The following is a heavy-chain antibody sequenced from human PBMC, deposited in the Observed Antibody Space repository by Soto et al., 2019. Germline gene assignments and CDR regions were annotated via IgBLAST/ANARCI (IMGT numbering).Heavy chain of an antibody. CDR2: IYDSGST. J-gene: IGHJ4*02. Sequence: PSETLSLTCSGSGDSLKSHYWALIRHSPGKGLEWIGNIYDSGSTNYSPALKSRVSMSVDTSKNLFSLKMNSVTAADTAVYYCARSSMLLVDYFDSWGQGQVFTVSS. CDR1: GDSLKSHY. V-gene: IGHV4-59*11. D-gene: IGHD2-15*01. CDR3: ARSSMLLVDYFDS.